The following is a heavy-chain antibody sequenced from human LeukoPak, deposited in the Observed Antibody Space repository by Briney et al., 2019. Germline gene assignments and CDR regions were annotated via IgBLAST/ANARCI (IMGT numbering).Heavy chain of an antibody. D-gene: IGHD6-13*01. CDR2: MYISGST. Sequence: SETLSLTRTFSGGSISSDYWSWIRQPAGKGLEWIGRMYISGSTDHNPPLKSRVTMSLDTSKNQFSLKLTSVTAADTAVYYCARDRGGAAAGNWLDSWGQGTLVIVSS. CDR3: ARDRGGAAAGNWLDS. V-gene: IGHV4-4*07. CDR1: GGSISSDY. J-gene: IGHJ5*01.